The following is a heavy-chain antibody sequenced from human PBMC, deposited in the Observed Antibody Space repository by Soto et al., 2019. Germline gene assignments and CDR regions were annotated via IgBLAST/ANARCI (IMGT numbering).Heavy chain of an antibody. Sequence: GGSLRLSCAASGFTFSSYGMHWVRQAPGKGLEWVAVISYDGSNKYYADSVKGRFTISRDNSKNTLYLQMNSLRAEDTAVYYCARDGSGYSGYEGFGYYYYYGMDVWGQGTTVTVSS. D-gene: IGHD5-12*01. CDR3: ARDGSGYSGYEGFGYYYYYGMDV. J-gene: IGHJ6*02. V-gene: IGHV3-30*03. CDR1: GFTFSSYG. CDR2: ISYDGSNK.